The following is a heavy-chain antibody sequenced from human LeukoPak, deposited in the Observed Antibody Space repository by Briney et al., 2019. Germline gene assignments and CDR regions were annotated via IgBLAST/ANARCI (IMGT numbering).Heavy chain of an antibody. CDR3: AKDERNWNYNLASQTYD. V-gene: IGHV3-30-3*01. CDR1: GFTFSSYA. J-gene: IGHJ4*02. CDR2: ISYDGSNK. Sequence: GGSLRLSCAASGFTFSSYAMHWVRQAPGKGLEWVAVISYDGSNKYYADSVKGRFTISRDNSKNTLYLQMNSLRAEDTAVYYCAKDERNWNYNLASQTYDWGQGTLVTVSS. D-gene: IGHD1-7*01.